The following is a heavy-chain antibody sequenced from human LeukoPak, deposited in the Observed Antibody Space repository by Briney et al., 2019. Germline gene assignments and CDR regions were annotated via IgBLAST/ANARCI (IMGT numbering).Heavy chain of an antibody. CDR1: GGSISSGDYY. V-gene: IGHV4-30-4*01. CDR3: ARDRTTYCSSTSCYGFDY. CDR2: IYYSGST. D-gene: IGHD2-2*01. J-gene: IGHJ4*02. Sequence: SQTLSLTCTVSGGSISSGDYYWSWIRQPPGKGLEWIGYIYYSGSTYYNPSLKSRVTISVDTSKNQFSLKLSSVTAADTAVYYCARDRTTYCSSTSCYGFDYWGQGTLVTVSP.